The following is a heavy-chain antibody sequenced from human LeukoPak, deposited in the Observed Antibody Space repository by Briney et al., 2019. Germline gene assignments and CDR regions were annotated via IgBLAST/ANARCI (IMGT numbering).Heavy chain of an antibody. CDR3: ARDRYFGAATISRLDY. Sequence: ASVTVSCKASGGTFNNYGISWVRQAPGQGLEWMGRIIPIFSTSNYADKFQDRVTITADKYTSTAYMELSSLRSEDTAFYYCARDRYFGAATISRLDYWGQGTLVTVSS. D-gene: IGHD2-15*01. CDR2: IIPIFSTS. J-gene: IGHJ4*02. CDR1: GGTFNNYG. V-gene: IGHV1-69*06.